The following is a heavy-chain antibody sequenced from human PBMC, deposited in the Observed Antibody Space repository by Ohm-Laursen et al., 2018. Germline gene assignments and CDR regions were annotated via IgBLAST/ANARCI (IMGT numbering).Heavy chain of an antibody. Sequence: GTLSLTWTVSGGSMNSFYWSWIRQPPGMRLEWIGYVYYSGSSNYNPSLKSRVTISVDTSKNQFSLKLNSVTAADSAVYYCARGGWSLDYWGQGALVTVSS. CDR2: VYYSGSS. D-gene: IGHD6-19*01. J-gene: IGHJ4*02. CDR1: GGSMNSFY. CDR3: ARGGWSLDY. V-gene: IGHV4-59*01.